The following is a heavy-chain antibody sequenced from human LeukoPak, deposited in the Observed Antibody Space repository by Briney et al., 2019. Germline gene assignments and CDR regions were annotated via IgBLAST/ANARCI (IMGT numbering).Heavy chain of an antibody. Sequence: PGGSLRLSCAASGFTFSSYWMHWVCQAPGKGLVWVSRINSDGSSTSYADSVKGRFTISRDNAKNTLFLQMNSLRADDTAVYYCASALGGQGGHWGQGTLVTVSS. D-gene: IGHD1-26*01. CDR2: INSDGSST. V-gene: IGHV3-74*01. J-gene: IGHJ4*02. CDR1: GFTFSSYW. CDR3: ASALGGQGGH.